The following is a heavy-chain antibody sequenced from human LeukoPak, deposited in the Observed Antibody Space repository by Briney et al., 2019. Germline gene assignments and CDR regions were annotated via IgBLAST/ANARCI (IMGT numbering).Heavy chain of an antibody. J-gene: IGHJ5*02. CDR2: IYYSGTT. V-gene: IGHV4-59*12. D-gene: IGHD3-3*01. Sequence: KPSETLSLTCTVSGGSISSYYWSWIRQPPGKGLEWIGYIYYSGTTNYNPSLKSRVTISVDTSKNQFSLKLSSVTAADTAVYYCARAAYDFWSGYYNWFDPWGQGTLVTVSS. CDR1: GGSISSYY. CDR3: ARAAYDFWSGYYNWFDP.